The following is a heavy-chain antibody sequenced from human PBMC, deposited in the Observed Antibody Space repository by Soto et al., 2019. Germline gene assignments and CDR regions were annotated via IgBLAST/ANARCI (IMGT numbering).Heavy chain of an antibody. CDR1: GFIFNSYS. J-gene: IGHJ4*02. CDR2: ISYDGNTQ. CDR3: AKVSRASRISNPDFDS. Sequence: QVQLVESGGGVVQPGTSLRLSCAASGFIFNSYSIHWVRQAPGKGLEWVAVISYDGNTQYYGDSLKGRFIVSRENSKNTAYLQMNDLRADDTAVYYCAKVSRASRISNPDFDSWGQGTLVTVSS. V-gene: IGHV3-30-3*01.